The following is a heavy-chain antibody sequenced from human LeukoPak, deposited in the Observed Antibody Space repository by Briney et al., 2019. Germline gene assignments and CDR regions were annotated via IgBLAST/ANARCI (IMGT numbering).Heavy chain of an antibody. Sequence: QPGGSLRLSCAASGFTVSRNYMNWVRQAPGKGLEWVSIIYSNGTTSYADSVKGRFTVSRDNSKNTLHIQMNRLRADDTAMYYCARAPLSGNSYSGSYYPDYWGQGTLVTVSS. CDR2: IYSNGTT. CDR1: GFTVSRNY. D-gene: IGHD1-26*01. J-gene: IGHJ4*02. V-gene: IGHV3-53*01. CDR3: ARAPLSGNSYSGSYYPDY.